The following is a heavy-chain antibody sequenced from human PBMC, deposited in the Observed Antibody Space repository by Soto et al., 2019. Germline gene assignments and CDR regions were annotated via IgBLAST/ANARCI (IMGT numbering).Heavy chain of an antibody. CDR3: AKDRDSSGWYDY. D-gene: IGHD6-19*01. Sequence: QVQLVESGGGVVQPGRSLRLSCAASGFTFSSYGMHWVRQAPGKGLEWVAGISYDGSNKYYADSVKGRFTISRDNSKNTLYLQMTSLRAGDKAVYYCAKDRDSSGWYDYWVQGTLVTVSS. CDR1: GFTFSSYG. CDR2: ISYDGSNK. J-gene: IGHJ4*02. V-gene: IGHV3-30*18.